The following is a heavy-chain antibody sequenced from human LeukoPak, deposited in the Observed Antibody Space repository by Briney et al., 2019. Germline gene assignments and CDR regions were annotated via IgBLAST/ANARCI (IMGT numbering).Heavy chain of an antibody. CDR2: ISGSGGST. J-gene: IGHJ4*02. V-gene: IGHV3-23*01. CDR1: GFTFDDYG. Sequence: PGRSLRLSCAASGFTFDDYGMSWVRQAPGKGLEWVSAISGSGGSTYYADSVKGRFTISRDNSKNTLYLQMNSLRAEDTAVYYCAKGAMIVVVHPLFDYWGQGTLVTVSS. CDR3: AKGAMIVVVHPLFDY. D-gene: IGHD3-22*01.